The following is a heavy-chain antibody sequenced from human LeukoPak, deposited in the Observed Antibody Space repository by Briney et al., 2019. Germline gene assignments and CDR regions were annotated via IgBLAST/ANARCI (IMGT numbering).Heavy chain of an antibody. J-gene: IGHJ4*02. Sequence: SETLSLTCTVSGGSISSYYWSWIRQPPGKGLEWIGYIYYSGSTNYNSSLKSRVTISVDTSKNQFSLKLSSVTAADTAVYYCARDQRPDWGMIVVRPNYYFDYWGQGTLVTVSS. CDR1: GGSISSYY. CDR2: IYYSGST. D-gene: IGHD3-22*01. V-gene: IGHV4-59*01. CDR3: ARDQRPDWGMIVVRPNYYFDY.